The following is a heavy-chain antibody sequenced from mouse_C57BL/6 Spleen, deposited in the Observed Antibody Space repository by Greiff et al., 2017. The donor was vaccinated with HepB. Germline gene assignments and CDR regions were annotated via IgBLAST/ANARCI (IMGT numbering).Heavy chain of an antibody. Sequence: QVQLKQPGAELVKPGASVKLSCTASGYTFTSYWMPWVKQRPGQGLEWIGEIDPSDSYTNYNQKFKGKAILTVDTSSSTTYMQLSSLRSEDSAVYYCASVRSKGIYYAMDYWGKGTSVTVSS. J-gene: IGHJ4*01. CDR1: GYTFTSYW. D-gene: IGHD2-5*01. V-gene: IGHV1-50*01. CDR3: ASVRSKGIYYAMDY. CDR2: IDPSDSYT.